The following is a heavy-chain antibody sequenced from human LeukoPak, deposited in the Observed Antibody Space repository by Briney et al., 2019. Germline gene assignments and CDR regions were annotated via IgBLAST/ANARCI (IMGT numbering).Heavy chain of an antibody. CDR2: IIPIFGTA. J-gene: IGHJ4*02. CDR1: GGTFSSYA. Sequence: GASVKVSCKASGGTFSSYAISWVRQAPGQGLEWMGGIIPIFGTASYAQKFQGRVTMTRDTSTSTVYMELSSLRSEDTAVYYCARDYTLVIDYWGQGTLVTVSS. V-gene: IGHV1-69*05. CDR3: ARDYTLVIDY. D-gene: IGHD2-2*02.